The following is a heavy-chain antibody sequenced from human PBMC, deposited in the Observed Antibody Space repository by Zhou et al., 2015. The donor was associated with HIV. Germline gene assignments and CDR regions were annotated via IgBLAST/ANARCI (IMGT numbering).Heavy chain of an antibody. J-gene: IGHJ4*02. CDR3: ARDRLDIVVVVAATRPYYFDY. CDR1: GYTFTSYY. V-gene: IGHV1-46*01. D-gene: IGHD2-15*01. Sequence: QVQLVQSGAEVKKPGASVKVSCKASGYTFTSYYMHWVRQAPGQGLEWMGIINPSGGSTSYAQKFQGRVTMTRDTSTSTVYMELSSLRSEDTAVYYCARDRLDIVVVVAATRPYYFDYVGRGNPGPPSP. CDR2: INPSGGST.